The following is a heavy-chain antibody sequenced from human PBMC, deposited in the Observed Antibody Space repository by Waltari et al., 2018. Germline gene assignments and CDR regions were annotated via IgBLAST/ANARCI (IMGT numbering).Heavy chain of an antibody. CDR3: ATRSYCSGGSCPLWY. V-gene: IGHV1-24*01. CDR2: FDPEDGET. J-gene: IGHJ4*02. D-gene: IGHD2-15*01. CDR1: GYTLTELS. Sequence: QVQLVQSGAEVKKPGASVKVSCKVSGYTLTELSMLWVRPAPGKGLEWMGGFDPEDGETIYAQKFQGRVTMTEDTSTDTAYMELSSLRSEDTAVYYCATRSYCSGGSCPLWYWGQGTLVTVSS.